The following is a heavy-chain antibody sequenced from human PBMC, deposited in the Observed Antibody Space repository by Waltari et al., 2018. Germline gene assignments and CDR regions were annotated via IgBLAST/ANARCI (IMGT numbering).Heavy chain of an antibody. CDR2: VIPKSGGT. Sequence: QVQLVQSGSDVKKPVPPVRVPCSTSVYTFLAYFISWVRQAPAQGLEWMGRVIPKSGGTSYPQKFKDRVTMTRDTSISTAYMELRRLTFDDTAVYFCARWPALSADPYYFDYWGQGTLVTVSS. V-gene: IGHV1-2*06. J-gene: IGHJ4*02. CDR3: ARWPALSADPYYFDY. CDR1: VYTFLAYF. D-gene: IGHD3-16*01.